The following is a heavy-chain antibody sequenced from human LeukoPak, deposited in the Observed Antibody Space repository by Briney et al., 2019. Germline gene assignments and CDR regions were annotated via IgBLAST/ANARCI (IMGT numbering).Heavy chain of an antibody. CDR2: INHNGNVN. J-gene: IGHJ3*02. CDR3: ARVQGHPPNGLDI. D-gene: IGHD2-8*01. CDR1: GFTFSSYW. V-gene: IGHV3-7*03. Sequence: PGGSLRLSCAASGFTFSSYWMNWARQAPGKGLEWVASINHNGNVNYYVDSVKGRFTISRDNAKNSLYLQMSNLRAEDTAVYYCARVQGHPPNGLDIWGQGTMVTVSS.